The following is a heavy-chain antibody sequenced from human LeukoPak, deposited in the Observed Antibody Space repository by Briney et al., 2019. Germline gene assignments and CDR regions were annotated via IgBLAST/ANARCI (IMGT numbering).Heavy chain of an antibody. V-gene: IGHV1-2*02. CDR2: INPNSGGT. CDR3: ARADCSSTSCYDYYYYYMDV. Sequence: ASVKVSCKASGYTFTGYYMHWVRQAPGQGLEWMGWINPNSGGTNYAQKFQGRVTMTRDTSISTAYMELSRLRSDDTAVYYCARADCSSTSCYDYYYYYMDVWGRGTTVTISS. CDR1: GYTFTGYY. J-gene: IGHJ6*03. D-gene: IGHD2-2*01.